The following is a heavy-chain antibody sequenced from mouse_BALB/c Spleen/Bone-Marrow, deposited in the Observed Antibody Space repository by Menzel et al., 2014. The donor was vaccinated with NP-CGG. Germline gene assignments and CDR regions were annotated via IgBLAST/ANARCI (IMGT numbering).Heavy chain of an antibody. V-gene: IGHV1S81*02. CDR3: TREGDSPFAY. J-gene: IGHJ3*01. Sequence: VQLQQSGAELVKPGASVKLSCKASGYTFTSYYMYWVKQRPGQGLEWIGEINPSNGGTNFNEKFKSKATLTVDKSSSTAYMQLSSLTSEDSAVYYRTREGDSPFAYWGQGTLVTVPA. CDR2: INPSNGGT. D-gene: IGHD2-13*01. CDR1: GYTFTSYY.